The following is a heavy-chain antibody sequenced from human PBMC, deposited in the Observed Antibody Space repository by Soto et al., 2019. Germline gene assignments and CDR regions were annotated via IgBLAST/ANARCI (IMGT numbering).Heavy chain of an antibody. CDR2: IYSGGST. V-gene: IGHV3-66*01. CDR1: GFTVSSNY. J-gene: IGHJ4*02. CDR3: ARSELRFLEWLSFFDY. D-gene: IGHD3-3*01. Sequence: PGGSLRLSCAASGFTVSSNYMSWVRQAPGKGLEWVSVIYSGGSTYYADSVKGRFTISRDNSKNTLYLQMNSLRAEDTAVYYCARSELRFLEWLSFFDYWGQGTLATVSS.